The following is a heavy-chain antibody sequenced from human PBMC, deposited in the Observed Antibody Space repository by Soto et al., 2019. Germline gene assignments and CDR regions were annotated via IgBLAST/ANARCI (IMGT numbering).Heavy chain of an antibody. V-gene: IGHV4-31*03. D-gene: IGHD1-7*01. J-gene: IGHJ5*02. CDR2: IYYSGTT. Sequence: SETLSLTCTVSGGSISSAGYSWSWIRHHPGRGLEWIGYIYYSGTTYYNPSLRSRATISVDTSKNQFFLKLSPMTAADTAVYFCAREGIGTTPGWFDPWGQGTLVTVSS. CDR1: GGSISSAGYS. CDR3: AREGIGTTPGWFDP.